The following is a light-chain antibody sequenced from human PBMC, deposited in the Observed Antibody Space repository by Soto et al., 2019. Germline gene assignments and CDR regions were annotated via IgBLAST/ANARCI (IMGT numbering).Light chain of an antibody. CDR3: QQYGSSPPRT. Sequence: DIVLTQSPCILSWAVGESATLRCMSVQSVSNDFLAWYQQKPGQAPRLLIYGASTRATDVPDRFSGSGSGADFTLTISRLEPEDFAVYYCQQYGSSPPRTFGQGTKVDIK. V-gene: IGKV3-20*01. CDR1: QSVSNDF. CDR2: GAS. J-gene: IGKJ1*01.